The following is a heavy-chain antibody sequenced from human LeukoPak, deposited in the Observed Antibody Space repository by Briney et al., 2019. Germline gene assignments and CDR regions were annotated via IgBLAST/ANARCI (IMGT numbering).Heavy chain of an antibody. CDR3: AKEDY. Sequence: PGGSLRLSGAASGFTFDDYAMHWVRQAPGKGLEWVSGISWNSGSIGYADSVKGRFTISRDNAKNSLYLQMNSLRAEDTALYYCAKEDYWGQGTLVTVSS. CDR2: ISWNSGSI. V-gene: IGHV3-9*01. CDR1: GFTFDDYA. J-gene: IGHJ4*02.